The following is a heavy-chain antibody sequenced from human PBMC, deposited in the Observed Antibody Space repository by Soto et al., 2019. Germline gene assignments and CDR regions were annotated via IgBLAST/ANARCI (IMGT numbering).Heavy chain of an antibody. CDR1: GYTFSGYY. CDR3: ARARGVRGVIGYYYYGMDV. CDR2: INPISGGT. D-gene: IGHD3-10*01. Sequence: ASVKVSCKASGYTFSGYYMYWVRQAPGQGLDWMGGINPISGGTNYAQKFQGWVTMTRDTSISTAYMELSRLRSADTAVYYCARARGVRGVIGYYYYGMDVWGQGTTVTVSS. V-gene: IGHV1-2*04. J-gene: IGHJ6*02.